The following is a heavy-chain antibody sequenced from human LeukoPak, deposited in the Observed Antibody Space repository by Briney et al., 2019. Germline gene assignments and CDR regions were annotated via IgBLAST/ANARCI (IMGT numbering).Heavy chain of an antibody. D-gene: IGHD6-19*01. Sequence: GASVKVSCKASGYTFTGYYMHWVRQAPGQGLEWMGWINPNSGGTNYAQKFQGRVTMTRDTSISTAYMELSRLRSDDTAVYYCLIAVAGTTLFDYWGQGTLVTVSS. CDR3: LIAVAGTTLFDY. CDR1: GYTFTGYY. J-gene: IGHJ4*02. CDR2: INPNSGGT. V-gene: IGHV1-2*02.